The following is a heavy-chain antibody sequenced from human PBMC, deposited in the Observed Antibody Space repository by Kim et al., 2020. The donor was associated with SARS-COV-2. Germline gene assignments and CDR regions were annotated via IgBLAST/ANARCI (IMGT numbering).Heavy chain of an antibody. J-gene: IGHJ3*02. CDR1: GYSFTSYG. D-gene: IGHD6-13*01. CDR3: ARDLYTSSSGAFDI. Sequence: ASVKVSCKASGYSFTSYGRSGVRWAPGPGLAWMGWITPSPGTTNYAQKLQGRVTMTTDTSTSTAYMELRSLRSDDTAVYYCARDLYTSSSGAFDIWGQGTVVTVSS. CDR2: ITPSPGTT. V-gene: IGHV1-18*04.